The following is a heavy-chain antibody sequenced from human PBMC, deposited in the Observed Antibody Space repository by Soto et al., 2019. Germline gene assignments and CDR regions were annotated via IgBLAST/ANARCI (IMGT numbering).Heavy chain of an antibody. J-gene: IGHJ4*02. CDR2: ISGSGGST. V-gene: IGHV3-23*01. CDR3: AKGPYGPGSFDY. CDR1: GFTFSSYA. Sequence: GGSLRLSCAASGFTFSSYAMSWVRQAPGKGLEWVSAISGSGGSTYYAESVKGRFTISRDNSKNTLYLQMNSLGAEDTAVYYCAKGPYGPGSFDYWGQGTLVTVSS. D-gene: IGHD3-10*01.